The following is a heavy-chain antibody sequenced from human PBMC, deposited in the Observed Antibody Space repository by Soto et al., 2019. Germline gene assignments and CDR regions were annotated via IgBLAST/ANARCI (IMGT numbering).Heavy chain of an antibody. V-gene: IGHV3-30-3*01. Sequence: GGSLRLSCAASGFTFSSYAMHWVRQAPGKGLEWVAVISYDGSNKYYADSVKGRFTISRDNSKNTLYLQMNSLRAEDTAVYYCPRDGTTVVTPGLLYYYGMDVWAQGTSVTVSS. CDR1: GFTFSSYA. CDR2: ISYDGSNK. CDR3: PRDGTTVVTPGLLYYYGMDV. D-gene: IGHD4-17*01. J-gene: IGHJ6*02.